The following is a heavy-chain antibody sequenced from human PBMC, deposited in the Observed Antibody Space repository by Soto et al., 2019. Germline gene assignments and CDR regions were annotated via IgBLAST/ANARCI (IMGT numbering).Heavy chain of an antibody. J-gene: IGHJ4*02. V-gene: IGHV3-30-3*01. Sequence: QVQLVESGGGVVQPGRSLRLSCAASGFTFSRYAMHWVRQAPGKGLEWVAVISYDGSNKYYADSVKGRFTISRDNSKNTLYLQMHSLRAEDTAVDYCASLGGPAGSDLEWFPRNFDYWGQGTLVTVSS. CDR1: GFTFSRYA. D-gene: IGHD3-3*01. CDR2: ISYDGSNK. CDR3: ASLGGPAGSDLEWFPRNFDY.